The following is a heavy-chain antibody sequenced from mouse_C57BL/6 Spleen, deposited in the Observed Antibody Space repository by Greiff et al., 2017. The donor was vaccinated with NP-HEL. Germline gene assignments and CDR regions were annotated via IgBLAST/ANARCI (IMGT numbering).Heavy chain of an antibody. Sequence: VQGVESGAELVKPGASVKISCKASGYAFSSYWMNWVKQRPGKGLEWIGQIYPGDGDTNYNGKFKGKATLTADKSSSTAYMQLSSLTSEDSAVYFCARRDYYGSSHWYFDVWGTGTTVTVSS. CDR3: ARRDYYGSSHWYFDV. D-gene: IGHD1-1*01. J-gene: IGHJ1*03. CDR1: GYAFSSYW. V-gene: IGHV1-80*01. CDR2: IYPGDGDT.